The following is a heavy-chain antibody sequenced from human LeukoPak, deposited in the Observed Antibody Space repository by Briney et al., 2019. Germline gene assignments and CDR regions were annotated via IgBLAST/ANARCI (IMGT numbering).Heavy chain of an antibody. D-gene: IGHD3-10*01. J-gene: IGHJ4*02. CDR3: ARDMGYYGSGSYLFDY. CDR2: IKQDGSEK. CDR1: GFTFSSYW. V-gene: IGHV3-7*01. Sequence: QAGGSLRLSCAASGFTFSSYWMSWVRQAPGKGLEWVANIKQDGSEKYYVDSVKGRFTISRDNAKNSLYLQMNSLRAEDTAVYYCARDMGYYGSGSYLFDYWGQGTLVTVSS.